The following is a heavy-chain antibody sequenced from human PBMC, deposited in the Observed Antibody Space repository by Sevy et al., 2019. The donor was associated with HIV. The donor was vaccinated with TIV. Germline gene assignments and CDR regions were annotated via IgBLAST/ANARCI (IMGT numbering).Heavy chain of an antibody. J-gene: IGHJ4*02. CDR3: AAAREYYEDSSGYLDY. V-gene: IGHV1-24*01. CDR1: GYTLTKLS. D-gene: IGHD3-22*01. CDR2: FDPEDGET. Sequence: ASVKVSCKVSGYTLTKLSMHWVRQAPGKGLEWMGRFDPEDGETIFAQKFQGRVTMTEDTSTDTAYMELSSLSSEDTAVYYCAAAREYYEDSSGYLDYWGQGTLVTVSS.